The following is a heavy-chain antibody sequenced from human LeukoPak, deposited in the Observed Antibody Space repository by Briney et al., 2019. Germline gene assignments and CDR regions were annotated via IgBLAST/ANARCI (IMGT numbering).Heavy chain of an antibody. Sequence: GGSLRLSCAASGFTFSRYWMHWVRHAPGKGLVWVARINSDGRSASYADSVKGRFTISRDNAKNSLYLQMNSLRAEDTAVYYCARASIGYCIGGTCYLAYWGQGTLVTVSS. CDR3: ARASIGYCIGGTCYLAY. J-gene: IGHJ4*02. CDR2: INSDGRSA. D-gene: IGHD2-15*01. V-gene: IGHV3-74*01. CDR1: GFTFSRYW.